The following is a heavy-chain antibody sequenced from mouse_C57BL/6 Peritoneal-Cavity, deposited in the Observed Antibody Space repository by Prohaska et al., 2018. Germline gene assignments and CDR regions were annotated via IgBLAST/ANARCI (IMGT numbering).Heavy chain of an antibody. D-gene: IGHD2-3*01. Sequence: EVQLQQSGPVLVKPGASVKMSCKASGYTFTDYYMNWVQQSHGKSLAWIGMINPYNGGTRYSQKFKDKATLTVDKSSNTAYMELNSMTSEDSAVYYCAREDDDHYAMDYWGQGTSVT. CDR3: AREDDDHYAMDY. J-gene: IGHJ4*01. CDR1: GYTFTDYY. CDR2: INPYNGGT. V-gene: IGHV1-19*01.